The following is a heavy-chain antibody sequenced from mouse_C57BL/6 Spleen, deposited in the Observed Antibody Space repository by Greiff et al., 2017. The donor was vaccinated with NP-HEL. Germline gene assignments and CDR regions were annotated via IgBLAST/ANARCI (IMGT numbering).Heavy chain of an antibody. Sequence: DVHLVESGGGLVKPGGSLKLSCAASGFTFSSYAMSWVRQTPEKRLEWVATISDGGSYTYCPDNVKGRFTISRDNAKNNLYLQMSHLKSEDTAMYYCARDYYGSSLYFDYWGQGTTLTVSS. CDR1: GFTFSSYA. D-gene: IGHD1-1*01. J-gene: IGHJ2*01. V-gene: IGHV5-4*01. CDR3: ARDYYGSSLYFDY. CDR2: ISDGGSYT.